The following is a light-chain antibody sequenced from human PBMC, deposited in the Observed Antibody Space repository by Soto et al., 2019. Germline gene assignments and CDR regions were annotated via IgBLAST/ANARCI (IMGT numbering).Light chain of an antibody. Sequence: QSALAQPASVSGSPGQSITISCTGTSSDVGGYDYVSWYQLHPGKAPKLMIFEVSNRPSGVSDRFSGSKSGNTASLTISGLLPADEADYFCSSYSASTAYLFGTGTKVTVL. CDR3: SSYSASTAYL. CDR2: EVS. V-gene: IGLV2-14*01. J-gene: IGLJ1*01. CDR1: SSDVGGYDY.